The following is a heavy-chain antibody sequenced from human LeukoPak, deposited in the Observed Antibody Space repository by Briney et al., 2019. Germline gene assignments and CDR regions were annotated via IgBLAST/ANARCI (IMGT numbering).Heavy chain of an antibody. CDR3: ARQKIGEGYCSGGSCSTRGVYYYYGMDV. Sequence: GESLKISCKGSGYSFTSYWIGWVRQLPGKGLEWMGIIYPGDSDTRYSPSFQGQVTISADKSISTAYLQWSSLKASDTAMYYCARQKIGEGYCSGGSCSTRGVYYYYGMDVWGQGTTVTVSS. D-gene: IGHD2-15*01. CDR1: GYSFTSYW. J-gene: IGHJ6*02. V-gene: IGHV5-51*01. CDR2: IYPGDSDT.